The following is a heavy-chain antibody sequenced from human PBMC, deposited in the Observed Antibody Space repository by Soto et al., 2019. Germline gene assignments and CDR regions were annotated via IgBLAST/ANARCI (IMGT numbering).Heavy chain of an antibody. CDR3: ASSSYYDSSGYSLTFLWFDP. CDR2: IIPIFGTA. D-gene: IGHD3-22*01. V-gene: IGHV1-69*01. Sequence: VSCKSSVGTFSSYAISWVRQAPGQWLEWMGGIIPIFGTANYAQKFQGRVTITADESTSTAYMELSSLRSEDTAVYYCASSSYYDSSGYSLTFLWFDPGGQGTLV. J-gene: IGHJ5*02. CDR1: VGTFSSYA.